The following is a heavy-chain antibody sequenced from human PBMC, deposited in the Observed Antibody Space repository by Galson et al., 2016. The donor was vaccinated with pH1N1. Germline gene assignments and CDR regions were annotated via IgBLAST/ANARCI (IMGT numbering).Heavy chain of an antibody. V-gene: IGHV3-30*18. D-gene: IGHD4-17*01. Sequence: SLRLSCAASGLTFSSYGMHWVRQAPGKGLEWVAVISYDGSNKYYADSVKGRFTISRDNSKNTLYLQMNSLRAEDTAVYYCVKGDYGDYVGYFDLWGRGTLVTVSS. CDR3: VKGDYGDYVGYFDL. CDR2: ISYDGSNK. CDR1: GLTFSSYG. J-gene: IGHJ2*01.